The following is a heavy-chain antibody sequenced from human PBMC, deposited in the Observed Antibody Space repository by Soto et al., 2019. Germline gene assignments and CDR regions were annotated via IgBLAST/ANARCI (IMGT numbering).Heavy chain of an antibody. Sequence: QVQLVESGGGVVQPGRSLRLSCAASGFTFSSYAMHWVRQAPGKGLEWVAVISYDGSNKYYADSVKGRFTISRDNSKNTLYLQMNSRRAEDTAVYYCARGFWSGYSGGVYWGQGTLVTVSS. CDR1: GFTFSSYA. V-gene: IGHV3-30-3*01. CDR2: ISYDGSNK. J-gene: IGHJ4*02. CDR3: ARGFWSGYSGGVY. D-gene: IGHD3-3*01.